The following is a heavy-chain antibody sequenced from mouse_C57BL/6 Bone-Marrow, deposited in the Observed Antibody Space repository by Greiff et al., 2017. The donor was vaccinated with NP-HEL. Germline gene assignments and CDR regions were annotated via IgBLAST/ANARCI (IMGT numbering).Heavy chain of an antibody. D-gene: IGHD1-1*01. CDR3: TVITTVVGDY. Sequence: VQLKESGAELVRPGASVKLSCTASGFNIKDDYMHWVKQRPEQGLEWIGWIDPENGDTEYASKFQGKATITADTSSNTAYLQLSSLTSEDTAVYYCTVITTVVGDYWGQGTTLTVSS. CDR2: IDPENGDT. CDR1: GFNIKDDY. J-gene: IGHJ2*01. V-gene: IGHV14-4*01.